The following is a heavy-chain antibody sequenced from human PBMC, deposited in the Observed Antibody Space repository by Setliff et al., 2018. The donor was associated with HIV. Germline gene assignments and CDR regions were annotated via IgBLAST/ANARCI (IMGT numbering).Heavy chain of an antibody. CDR1: GFSINSGYY. V-gene: IGHV4-38-2*01. Sequence: SETLSLTCAVSGFSINSGYYWGWIRQPPGKGLEWIGSIYQTGTTYYNPSLKSRVTISVDTSKNQFSLRLSSVTAADTAVYYCARGLGGYCSSVSCYEADHWGQGTLVTVSS. J-gene: IGHJ5*02. D-gene: IGHD2-2*01. CDR3: ARGLGGYCSSVSCYEADH. CDR2: IYQTGTT.